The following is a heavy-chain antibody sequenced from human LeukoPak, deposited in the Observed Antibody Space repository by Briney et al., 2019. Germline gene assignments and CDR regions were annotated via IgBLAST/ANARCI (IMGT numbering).Heavy chain of an antibody. Sequence: ASVKVSCKASGYTFTSYDINWVRQATGQGLEWMGWMNPNSGNTGYAQKFQGRVTMTRDMSTSTVYMELSSLRSEDTAVYYCARGDVEEQLVPDYWGQGTLVTVSS. CDR3: ARGDVEEQLVPDY. V-gene: IGHV1-8*02. CDR1: GYTFTSYD. D-gene: IGHD6-13*01. CDR2: MNPNSGNT. J-gene: IGHJ4*02.